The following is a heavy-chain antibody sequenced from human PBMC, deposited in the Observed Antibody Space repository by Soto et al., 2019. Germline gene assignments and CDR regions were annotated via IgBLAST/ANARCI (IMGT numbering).Heavy chain of an antibody. CDR2: ISYDGSNK. CDR3: ANGLSYSVIDY. CDR1: GFTFSTYG. D-gene: IGHD5-18*01. V-gene: IGHV3-30*18. J-gene: IGHJ4*02. Sequence: QVQLVESGGGVVQPGRSLRLSCAASGFTFSTYGMHWVRQAPGKGLEWVAVISYDGSNKYYADSVKGRFTISRDNSENTLYLQMSSLRAEDTAVYYCANGLSYSVIDYWGQGTLVTVSS.